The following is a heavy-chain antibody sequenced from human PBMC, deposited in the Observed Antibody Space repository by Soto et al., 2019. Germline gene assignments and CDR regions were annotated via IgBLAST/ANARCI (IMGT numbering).Heavy chain of an antibody. V-gene: IGHV1-18*01. CDR1: GYTFTSYG. D-gene: IGHD3-3*01. CDR2: ISAYNGNT. CDR3: AREDTYYNFSAADY. J-gene: IGHJ4*02. Sequence: ASVKVSCKASGYTFTSYGISWVRQAPGQGLEWMGWISAYNGNTNYAQKLQGRVTMTTDTSTSTAYMELRSLRSDDTAVYYCAREDTYYNFSAADYWGQGTLVTVSS.